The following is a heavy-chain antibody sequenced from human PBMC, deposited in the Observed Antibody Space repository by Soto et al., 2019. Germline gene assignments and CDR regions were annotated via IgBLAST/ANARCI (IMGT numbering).Heavy chain of an antibody. CDR2: ISYDGSNK. D-gene: IGHD3-10*01. Sequence: GGSLRLSCAASGFTFSSYAMHWVRQAPGKGLEWVAVISYDGSNKYHADSVKGRFTISRDNSKNTLFLQMDSLRGDDTAMYYCSKDLAYYGSGTYYALDVWGQGTTVTVSS. CDR1: GFTFSSYA. V-gene: IGHV3-30*04. J-gene: IGHJ6*02. CDR3: SKDLAYYGSGTYYALDV.